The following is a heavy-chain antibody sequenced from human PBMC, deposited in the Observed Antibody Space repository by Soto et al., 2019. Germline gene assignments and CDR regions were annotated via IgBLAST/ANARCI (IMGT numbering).Heavy chain of an antibody. CDR2: IYHSGST. J-gene: IGHJ3*02. V-gene: IGHV4-4*02. D-gene: IGHD3-10*01. Sequence: SETLSLTCAVSSGSISSRKWWTWVRQSPGKGLEWIGEIYHSGSTNYNPSLKSRVTISIDKSNNQFSLKLSSVTAADTAVYYCASKFGELLDDAFDIWGQGTMVTVSS. CDR3: ASKFGELLDDAFDI. CDR1: SGSISSRKW.